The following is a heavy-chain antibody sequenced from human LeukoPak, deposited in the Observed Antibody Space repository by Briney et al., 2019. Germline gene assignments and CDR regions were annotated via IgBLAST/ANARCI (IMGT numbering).Heavy chain of an antibody. Sequence: GGSLRLSCAASGFTFSSYAMHWVRQAPGKGLEWVAVISYDGSNKYYADSVKGRFTISRDNSKNTLYLRMNSLRAEDTAVYYCARDKWAYCGGDCYISPFDYWGQGTLVTVSS. CDR2: ISYDGSNK. CDR1: GFTFSSYA. J-gene: IGHJ4*02. CDR3: ARDKWAYCGGDCYISPFDY. D-gene: IGHD2-21*02. V-gene: IGHV3-30-3*01.